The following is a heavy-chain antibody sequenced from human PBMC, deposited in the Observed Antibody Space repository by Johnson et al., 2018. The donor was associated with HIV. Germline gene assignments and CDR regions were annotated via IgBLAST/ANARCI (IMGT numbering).Heavy chain of an antibody. CDR1: GFTFSNAW. Sequence: QVQLVESGGGLVKPGGSLRLSCAASGFTFSNAWMSWVRQAPGKGLEWVAVISYDGSNKYYADSVKGRFTISRDNSKNTLYLQMNSLRAEDTAVYYCAKESMGAFDIWGQGTMVTVSS. D-gene: IGHD2-8*01. CDR2: ISYDGSNK. CDR3: AKESMGAFDI. J-gene: IGHJ3*02. V-gene: IGHV3-30*18.